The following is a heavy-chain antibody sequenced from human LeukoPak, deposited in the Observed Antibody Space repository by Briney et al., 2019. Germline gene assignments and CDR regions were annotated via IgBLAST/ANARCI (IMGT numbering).Heavy chain of an antibody. J-gene: IGHJ4*02. Sequence: SETLSLTCTVSGGSISSSSYYWGWIRQPPGKGLEWIGSIYYSGSTYYNPSLKSRVTISVDTSKNQFSLKLSSVTAADTAVYYCAGHSGYSGYDFDYWGQGTLVTVSS. CDR3: AGHSGYSGYDFDY. D-gene: IGHD5-12*01. V-gene: IGHV4-39*01. CDR1: GGSISSSSYY. CDR2: IYYSGST.